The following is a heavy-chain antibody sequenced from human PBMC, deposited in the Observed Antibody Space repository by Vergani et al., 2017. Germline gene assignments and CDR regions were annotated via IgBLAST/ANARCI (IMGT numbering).Heavy chain of an antibody. CDR1: GYSISSGYY. J-gene: IGHJ6*02. V-gene: IGHV4-38-2*02. Sequence: QVQLQESGPGLVKPSETLSLTCAVSGYSISSGYYWGWIRQPPGKGLVWIGSIYHSGSTYYNPSLKSRVTISVDTSKNQFSLQLSSVTAADTAVYYCARDPLYITTWPFLLLDMDVWGQGTTVTVSS. D-gene: IGHD1-14*01. CDR2: IYHSGST. CDR3: ARDPLYITTWPFLLLDMDV.